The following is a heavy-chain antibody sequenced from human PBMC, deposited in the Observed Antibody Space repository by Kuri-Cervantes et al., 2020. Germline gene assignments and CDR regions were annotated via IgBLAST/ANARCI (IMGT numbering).Heavy chain of an antibody. CDR1: GFTFSNAW. J-gene: IGHJ6*02. V-gene: IGHV3-15*01. Sequence: GGSLRLSCAASGFTFSNAWMSWVRQAPGKGLEWVGRIKSKTDGGTTDYAAPVKGRFTISRDDSKNTLYLQMNSLKTEDTAVYYCTTVKDTGYSSSWFSFYYYYGMDVWGQVTTVTVSS. CDR2: IKSKTDGGTT. D-gene: IGHD6-13*01. CDR3: TTVKDTGYSSSWFSFYYYYGMDV.